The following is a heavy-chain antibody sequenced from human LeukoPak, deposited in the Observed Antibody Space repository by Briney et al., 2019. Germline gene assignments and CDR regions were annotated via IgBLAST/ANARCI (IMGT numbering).Heavy chain of an antibody. V-gene: IGHV1-2*02. Sequence: GASVKVFCKASGYTFTGYYMHWVRRAPGQGLEWMGWINPNSGDTNYAQKFQGRVTMTRDTSISTAYMELSRLRSDDTAVYYCARDKSGNSGWYSYFDYWGQGTLVTVSS. CDR2: INPNSGDT. CDR1: GYTFTGYY. D-gene: IGHD6-19*01. J-gene: IGHJ4*02. CDR3: ARDKSGNSGWYSYFDY.